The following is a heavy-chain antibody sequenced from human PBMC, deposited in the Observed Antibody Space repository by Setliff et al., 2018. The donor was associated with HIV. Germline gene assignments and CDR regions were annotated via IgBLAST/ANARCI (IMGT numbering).Heavy chain of an antibody. CDR3: AKVDNGHCTSASCRDFDY. V-gene: IGHV3-30*18. CDR1: GFTFKDFA. CDR2: ISYDGSRI. J-gene: IGHJ4*02. Sequence: GGSLRLSCVASGFTFKDFAMYWVRQAPGKGLEWVSAISYDGSRIHYADSVKGRSTISRDNSKNTLYLQMNSLTAEGTAVYYCAKVDNGHCTSASCRDFDYWGQGTLVTVSS. D-gene: IGHD2-2*03.